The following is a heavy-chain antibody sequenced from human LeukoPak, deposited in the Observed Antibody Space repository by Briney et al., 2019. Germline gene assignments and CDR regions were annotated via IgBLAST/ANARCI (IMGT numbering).Heavy chain of an antibody. CDR1: GFTFSSYA. CDR3: ARSSSPGYSSGSFDY. D-gene: IGHD6-19*01. V-gene: IGHV3-30-3*01. CDR2: ISYDGSNK. J-gene: IGHJ4*02. Sequence: GESLRLSCAASGFTFSSYAMHWVRQAPGKGLEWVAVISYDGSNKYYADSVKGRFTISRDNSKNTLYLQMNSLRAEDTAVYYCARSSSPGYSSGSFDYWGQGTLVTVSS.